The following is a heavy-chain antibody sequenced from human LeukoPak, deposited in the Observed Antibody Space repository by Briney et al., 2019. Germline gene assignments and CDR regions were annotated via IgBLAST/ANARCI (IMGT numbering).Heavy chain of an antibody. J-gene: IGHJ4*02. CDR1: GGSISSSNW. D-gene: IGHD3-16*02. Sequence: PSETLSLTCAVSGGSISSSNWWRWVRQPPGKGLEWIGEIYHSGSTNYNPSLKSRVTISVDKSKNQFSLKLSSVTAADTAVYYCARSSVVWGSYRIFDYWGQGTLVTVSS. V-gene: IGHV4-4*02. CDR3: ARSSVVWGSYRIFDY. CDR2: IYHSGST.